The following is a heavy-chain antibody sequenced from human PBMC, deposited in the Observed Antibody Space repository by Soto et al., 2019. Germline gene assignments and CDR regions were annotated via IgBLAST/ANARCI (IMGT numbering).Heavy chain of an antibody. V-gene: IGHV3-21*01. Sequence: GGSLRLSCAASDSTFDNYAMDWVRQAPGKGLEXVXXXTXSXTXTXXXXSVKGRFTLSRDNAKNSLFLDMNSLTDEDTAVYYCARDLNWAFDHWGRGTLVTVSS. J-gene: IGHJ5*02. CDR1: DSTFDNYA. CDR3: ARDLNWAFDH. CDR2: XTXSXTXT. D-gene: IGHD1-1*01.